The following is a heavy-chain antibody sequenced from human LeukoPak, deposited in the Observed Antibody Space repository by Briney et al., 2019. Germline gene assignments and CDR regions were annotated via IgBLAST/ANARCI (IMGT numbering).Heavy chain of an antibody. CDR2: INSDGSST. CDR3: ARAERSLVVTANSLDY. CDR1: GFTFSSYW. D-gene: IGHD2-21*02. Sequence: PGGSLRLSCAASGFTFSSYWMHWVRQAPGKGLVWVSRINSDGSSTSYADSVKGRFTISRGNAKNTLYLQMNSLRAEDTAVYYCARAERSLVVTANSLDYWGQGTLVTVSS. V-gene: IGHV3-74*01. J-gene: IGHJ4*02.